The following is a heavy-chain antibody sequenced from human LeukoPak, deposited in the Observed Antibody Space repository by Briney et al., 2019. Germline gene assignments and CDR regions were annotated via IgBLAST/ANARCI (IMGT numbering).Heavy chain of an antibody. J-gene: IGHJ4*02. V-gene: IGHV3-23*01. CDR1: GFTFSSYA. CDR3: AKDPELRYFDWLLYWDY. D-gene: IGHD3-9*01. CDR2: ISGSGGST. Sequence: GGSLRLSCAASGFTFSSYAMSWVRQAPGKGLEWVSAISGSGGSTYYADSVKGRFTISRDNSKNTLYLQMNSLRAEDTAVYYCAKDPELRYFDWLLYWDYWGQGTLVTVSS.